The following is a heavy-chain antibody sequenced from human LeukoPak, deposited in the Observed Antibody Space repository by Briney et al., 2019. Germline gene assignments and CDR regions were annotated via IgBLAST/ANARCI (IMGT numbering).Heavy chain of an antibody. V-gene: IGHV1-8*01. CDR2: MNPNSGNT. D-gene: IGHD4-17*01. CDR1: GYTFTSYD. Sequence: ASVKVSCKASGYTFTSYDINWVRQATGQGLEWMGWMNPNSGNTGYAQKFQGRVTMTRNTSISTAYMELSSLRSEDTAVYYCARVRGAGGDYFFDYWGQGTLVTVSS. CDR3: ARVRGAGGDYFFDY. J-gene: IGHJ4*02.